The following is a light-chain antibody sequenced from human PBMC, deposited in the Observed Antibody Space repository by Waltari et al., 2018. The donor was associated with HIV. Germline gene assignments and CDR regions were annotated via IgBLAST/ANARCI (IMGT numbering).Light chain of an antibody. V-gene: IGKV3-20*01. CDR1: QSVSSSY. CDR3: QQYGTSPRYT. CDR2: GVS. Sequence: EVVLTQSPGTLSLSPGERATLSCRASQSVSSSYLAWYQQKPGQASRLLIYGVSSGATGIPDRFSGSGSGTDFTLTISRLEPEDFAVYYCQQYGTSPRYTFGQGTKLEIK. J-gene: IGKJ2*01.